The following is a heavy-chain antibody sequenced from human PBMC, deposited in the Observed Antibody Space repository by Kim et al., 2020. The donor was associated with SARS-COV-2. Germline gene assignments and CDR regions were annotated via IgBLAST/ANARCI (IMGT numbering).Heavy chain of an antibody. V-gene: IGHV3-9*01. CDR3: VKDVNPDRNSDWDALDI. D-gene: IGHD1-7*01. CDR2: ISSNSGGI. CDR1: GFTFDDYT. J-gene: IGHJ3*02. Sequence: GGSLRLSCAASGFTFDDYTMNWVRQPPGKGLEWVSGISSNSGGIGYADSVKGRFTISRDNAKNSLYLQMSSLRAEDTALYYCVKDVNPDRNSDWDALDIWGHGTMVTVSS.